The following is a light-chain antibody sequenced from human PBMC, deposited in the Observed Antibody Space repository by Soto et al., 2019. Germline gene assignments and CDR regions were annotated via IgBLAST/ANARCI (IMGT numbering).Light chain of an antibody. Sequence: DIQMTQSPSTLSASVGYRFTITCRASQSISSWLAWYQHKPGKAPKLLLYCASLLEGGVPSRFSGSGSGTEFHLTISSPQPDDFATYYFQQYNSYPWTFGQGTKVEIK. CDR2: CAS. CDR1: QSISSW. V-gene: IGKV1-5*01. J-gene: IGKJ1*01. CDR3: QQYNSYPWT.